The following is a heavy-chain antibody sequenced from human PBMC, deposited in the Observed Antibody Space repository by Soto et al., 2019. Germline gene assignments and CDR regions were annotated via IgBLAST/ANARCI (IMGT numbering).Heavy chain of an antibody. Sequence: PRGSLRLSCAASGFSFSDHYTDWVRQAPGKGLEWVARIRNKANRYTTEYAASVKGRFTISRDDSKNSLYLQMNSLQTEDTAVYYCGRVGDYNFWSGPDYWGQGTLVTGSS. V-gene: IGHV3-72*01. D-gene: IGHD3-3*01. J-gene: IGHJ4*02. CDR2: IRNKANRYTT. CDR3: GRVGDYNFWSGPDY. CDR1: GFSFSDHY.